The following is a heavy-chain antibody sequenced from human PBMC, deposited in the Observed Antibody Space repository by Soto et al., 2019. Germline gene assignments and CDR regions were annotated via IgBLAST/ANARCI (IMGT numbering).Heavy chain of an antibody. CDR2: IIPIFGTA. V-gene: IGHV1-69*13. D-gene: IGHD2-15*01. J-gene: IGHJ4*02. Sequence: SVKVSCKASGGTFSNYAISWVRQAPGQGLEWMGGIIPIFGTANYAQKFQGRVTITADESTSTAYMELSSLRSEDTAVYYCARPLTPYCSGGRCYSGLDYWGQGTLVTVSS. CDR3: ARPLTPYCSGGRCYSGLDY. CDR1: GGTFSNYA.